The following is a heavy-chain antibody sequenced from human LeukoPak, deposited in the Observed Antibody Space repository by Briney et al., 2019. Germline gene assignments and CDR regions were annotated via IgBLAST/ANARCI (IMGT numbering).Heavy chain of an antibody. J-gene: IGHJ5*02. D-gene: IGHD5-24*01. V-gene: IGHV4-30-2*01. CDR2: IYHSGST. CDR3: ARGLGDGYNLGWFDP. Sequence: SETLSLTCAVSGGSISSGGYSWSWIRQPPGKGLEWIGYIYHSGSTYYNPSLKSRVTISVDRSKNQFSLKLSSVTGADTAVYYCARGLGDGYNLGWFDPWGQGTLVTVSS. CDR1: GGSISSGGYS.